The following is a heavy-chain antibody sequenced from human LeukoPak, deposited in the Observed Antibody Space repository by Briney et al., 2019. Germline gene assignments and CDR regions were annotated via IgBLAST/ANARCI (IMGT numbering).Heavy chain of an antibody. D-gene: IGHD6-25*01. J-gene: IGHJ4*02. V-gene: IGHV4-59*08. CDR1: GGSISSYY. CDR3: ARQQADSFDY. CDR2: INYSGST. Sequence: SETLSLTCTVSGGSISSYYWNWIRQPPGKGLGWIGYINYSGSTNYNPSLKSRVTISVDTSKNQFSLKLSSVTAADTAVYYCARQQADSFDYWGQGTLVTVSS.